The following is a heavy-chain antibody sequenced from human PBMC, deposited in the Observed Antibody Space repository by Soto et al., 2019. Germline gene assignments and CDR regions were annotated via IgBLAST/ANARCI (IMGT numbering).Heavy chain of an antibody. CDR1: GCSISSGSYH. D-gene: IGHD1-26*01. V-gene: IGHV4-31*03. J-gene: IGHJ4*02. Sequence: TLSLTCTVSGCSISSGSYHWSWIRQHPGKGLEWIGNIYYSGSSYYNPSLKSRATISIDTSKDQFSLRLGSVTAADTAVYYCARVEGSSYYFRHDCWGRGNLVTVSS. CDR3: ARVEGSSYYFRHDC. CDR2: IYYSGSS.